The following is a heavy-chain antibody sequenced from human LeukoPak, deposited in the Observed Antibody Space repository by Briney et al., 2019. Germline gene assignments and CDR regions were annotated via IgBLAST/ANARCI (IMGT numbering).Heavy chain of an antibody. D-gene: IGHD6-13*01. J-gene: IGHJ4*02. CDR3: ARLPLTYSSSWYKRTPHRDY. Sequence: PSETLSLTCAVYGGSFSGYYWNWIRQPPGEGLEWIGEINHSGSTNYNPSLKSRVTISVDTSKNQFSLKLSSVTAADTAVYYCARLPLTYSSSWYKRTPHRDYWGQGTLVTVSS. CDR2: INHSGST. V-gene: IGHV4-34*01. CDR1: GGSFSGYY.